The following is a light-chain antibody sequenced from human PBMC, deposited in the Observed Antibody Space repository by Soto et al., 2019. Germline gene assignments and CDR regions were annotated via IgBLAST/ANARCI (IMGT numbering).Light chain of an antibody. J-gene: IGKJ3*01. CDR1: QSVSSY. CDR3: QQRSNWPPLFT. V-gene: IGKV3-11*01. CDR2: DAS. Sequence: EIVLTQSPATLSLSPGERATLSCRASQSVSSYLAWYQQKPGQAPRHLIYDASNRATGIPARFSGSGSGTDFTLTISSLEPEDFAVYYCQQRSNWPPLFTFGPGT.